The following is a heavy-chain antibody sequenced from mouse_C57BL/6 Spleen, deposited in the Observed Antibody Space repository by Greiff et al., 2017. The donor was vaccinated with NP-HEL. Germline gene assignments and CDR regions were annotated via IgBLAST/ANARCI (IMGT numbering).Heavy chain of an antibody. CDR3: ARDYYGSRNFDV. CDR2: IDPSDSET. CDR1: GYTFTSYW. J-gene: IGHJ1*03. V-gene: IGHV1-52*01. D-gene: IGHD1-1*01. Sequence: VQLQQSGAELVRPGSSVKLSCKASGYTFTSYWMHWVKQRPIQGLEWIGNIDPSDSETHYNQKFKDKATLTVDKSSSTAYMQLSSLTSEDSAVYYCARDYYGSRNFDVWGTGTTVTVSS.